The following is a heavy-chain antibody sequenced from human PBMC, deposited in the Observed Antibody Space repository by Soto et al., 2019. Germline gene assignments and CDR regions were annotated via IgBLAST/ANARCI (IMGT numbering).Heavy chain of an antibody. CDR1: VGSISSSSYY. CDR3: ARHGVGYCSSTSCPNTFDY. D-gene: IGHD2-2*03. J-gene: IGHJ4*02. V-gene: IGHV4-39*01. CDR2: IYYSGST. Sequence: SETLSLTCTVSVGSISSSSYYWGWILQPPGKGLEWIGSIYYSGSTYYNPSLKSRVTISVDTSKNQFSLKLSSVTAADTAVYYCARHGVGYCSSTSCPNTFDYWGQGTLVTVSS.